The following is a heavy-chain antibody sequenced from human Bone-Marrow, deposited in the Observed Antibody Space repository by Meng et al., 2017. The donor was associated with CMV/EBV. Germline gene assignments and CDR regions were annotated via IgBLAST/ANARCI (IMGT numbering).Heavy chain of an antibody. Sequence: SETLSLTCTVAGGSISSSSYYWGWIRQPPGKGLEWIGSIYYSGSTYYNPSLKSRVTISVDTSKNQFSLKLSSVTAADTAVYYCARARLRKYQLLNEYFQHWAQGTLVTVSS. J-gene: IGHJ1*01. V-gene: IGHV4-39*07. D-gene: IGHD2-2*01. CDR3: ARARLRKYQLLNEYFQH. CDR2: IYYSGST. CDR1: GGSISSSSYY.